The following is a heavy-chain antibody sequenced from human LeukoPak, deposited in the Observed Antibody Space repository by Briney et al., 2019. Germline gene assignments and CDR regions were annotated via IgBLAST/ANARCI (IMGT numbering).Heavy chain of an antibody. Sequence: ASVKVSCKASGYTFTGYYMHWVRQATGQGLEWMGWMNPNSGNTGYAQKFQGRVTITRNTSISTAYMELSSLRSEDTAVYYCARENSLSDAFDIWGQGTMVTVSS. V-gene: IGHV1-8*03. CDR1: GYTFTGYY. D-gene: IGHD2-21*01. J-gene: IGHJ3*02. CDR2: MNPNSGNT. CDR3: ARENSLSDAFDI.